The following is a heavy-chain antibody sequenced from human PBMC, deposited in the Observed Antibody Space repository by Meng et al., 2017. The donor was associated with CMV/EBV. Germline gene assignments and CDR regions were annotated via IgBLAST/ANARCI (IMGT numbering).Heavy chain of an antibody. J-gene: IGHJ6*02. CDR2: INPNSGGT. D-gene: IGHD2-2*01. Sequence: ASVKVSCKASGYTFTGYYMHWVRQAPGQGLEWMGWINPNSGGTNYAQKFQGRVTMTRDTSISTAYMELGRLRSDDTAVYYCARIVIVPAAPYYYYYGMDVWGQGTTVTVSS. CDR1: GYTFTGYY. V-gene: IGHV1-2*02. CDR3: ARIVIVPAAPYYYYYGMDV.